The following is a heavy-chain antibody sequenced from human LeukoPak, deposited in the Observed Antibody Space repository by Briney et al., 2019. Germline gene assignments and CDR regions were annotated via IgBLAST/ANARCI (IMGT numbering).Heavy chain of an antibody. CDR2: IRHDGSNQ. V-gene: IGHV3-30*02. D-gene: IGHD3-16*01. Sequence: PGGSLRLSCAASGFTFSSYGMHWVRQAPGKGLEWVTFIRHDGSNQEYADSVKGRFTISRDSSKNTLNLQMDSLRTEDTAVYYCAKVRKGVGAFDIWGQGIMVTVSS. CDR1: GFTFSSYG. CDR3: AKVRKGVGAFDI. J-gene: IGHJ3*02.